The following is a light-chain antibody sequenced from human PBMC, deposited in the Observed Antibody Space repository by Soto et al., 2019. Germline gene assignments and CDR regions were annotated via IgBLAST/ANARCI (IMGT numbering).Light chain of an antibody. CDR3: QQYSVYWT. V-gene: IGKV1-5*02. Sequence: DIQLTQSPSSLSASVGDRVTIICRASQSVSTRLAWYQQKPGKAPKVLIYDASSWAGGVPSRFTGSGSGTEFTLTINSLQPDDLATYYCQQYSVYWTFGQGTKV. CDR1: QSVSTR. J-gene: IGKJ1*01. CDR2: DAS.